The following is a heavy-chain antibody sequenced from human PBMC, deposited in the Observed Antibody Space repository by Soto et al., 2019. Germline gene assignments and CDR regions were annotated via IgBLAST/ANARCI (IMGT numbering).Heavy chain of an antibody. J-gene: IGHJ4*02. V-gene: IGHV3-21*01. CDR3: ARIEYSSSWYFDY. Sequence: GGSLRLSCVGSGFSFRKYAMNWVRQAPGKGLEWVSSISTSTSYIFYADSVKGRFTISRDNAKNSLYLQMNSLRAEDTAVYYCARIEYSSSWYFDYWGQRTLVTVSS. D-gene: IGHD6-13*01. CDR1: GFSFRKYA. CDR2: ISTSTSYI.